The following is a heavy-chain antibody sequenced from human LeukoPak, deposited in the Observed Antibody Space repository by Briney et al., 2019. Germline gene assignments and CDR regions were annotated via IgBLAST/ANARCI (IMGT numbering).Heavy chain of an antibody. V-gene: IGHV3-7*01. CDR1: GFTFSSYW. Sequence: GGSLRLSCAASGFTFSSYWMSWVRQAPGKGLEWVANIKQDGSEKYYVDSVKGRFTISRDNAKNSLYLQMNSLRAEDTAVYYCARDVYSSSYGYMDVWGKGTTVTVSS. CDR2: IKQDGSEK. D-gene: IGHD6-13*01. J-gene: IGHJ6*03. CDR3: ARDVYSSSYGYMDV.